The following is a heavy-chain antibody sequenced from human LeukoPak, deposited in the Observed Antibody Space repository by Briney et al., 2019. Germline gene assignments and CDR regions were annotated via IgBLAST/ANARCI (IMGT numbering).Heavy chain of an antibody. V-gene: IGHV3-30-3*01. CDR1: GFTFSSYA. CDR2: ISYDGSNK. Sequence: GGSLRLSCAASGFTFSSYAMHWVRQAPGKGLEWVAVISYDGSNKYYADSVKGRFTISRDNSKNTLYLQMNSLRAEDTAVYYCARDCPLYCSSTSCYPSYYMDVWGKGTTVTVSS. J-gene: IGHJ6*03. D-gene: IGHD2-2*01. CDR3: ARDCPLYCSSTSCYPSYYMDV.